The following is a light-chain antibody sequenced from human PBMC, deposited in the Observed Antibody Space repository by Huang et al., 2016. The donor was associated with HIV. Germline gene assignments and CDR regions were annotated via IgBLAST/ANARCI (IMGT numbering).Light chain of an antibody. CDR2: DAS. CDR3: QQYYNLLIT. J-gene: IGKJ5*01. Sequence: DIQMTQSPSSLSASVGDRVTITCQASQDISNYLNWYQQKPGKAPKLLIYDASNLETGVPSRFSGSGSGTHFTFTISSLQPEDIATYFCQQYYNLLITFGQGTRLEIK. CDR1: QDISNY. V-gene: IGKV1-33*01.